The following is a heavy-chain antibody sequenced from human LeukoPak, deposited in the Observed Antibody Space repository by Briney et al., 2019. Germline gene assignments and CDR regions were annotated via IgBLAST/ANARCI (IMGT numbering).Heavy chain of an antibody. V-gene: IGHV3-73*01. CDR3: TRSLPIVGAPYYFDY. CDR2: IRSKANSYAT. Sequence: GGSLRLSCAASGFTFSRSAMHWVRQASGKGLEWVGRIRSKANSYATAYAASVKGRFTISRDDSKNTAYLQMNSLKTEDTPVYYCTRSLPIVGAPYYFDYWGQGTLVTVSS. D-gene: IGHD1-26*01. J-gene: IGHJ4*02. CDR1: GFTFSRSA.